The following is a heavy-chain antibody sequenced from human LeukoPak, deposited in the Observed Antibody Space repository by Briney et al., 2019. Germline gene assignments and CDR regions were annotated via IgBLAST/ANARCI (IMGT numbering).Heavy chain of an antibody. D-gene: IGHD2-15*01. CDR1: GLSFSSYA. CDR2: ISGNGGST. Sequence: GGSLRLSCAASGLSFSSYAMSWVRQAPGKGLEWVSVISGNGGSTDYADAVKGRFTSSRDNSKNTLFLQMNTLRSEDTAVYYCTKSVAGRLDYWGQGTLVTVSS. J-gene: IGHJ4*02. CDR3: TKSVAGRLDY. V-gene: IGHV3-23*01.